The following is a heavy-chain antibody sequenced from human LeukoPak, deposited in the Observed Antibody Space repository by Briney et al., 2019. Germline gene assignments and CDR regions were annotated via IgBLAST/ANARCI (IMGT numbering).Heavy chain of an antibody. CDR3: TRGGYSDY. J-gene: IGHJ4*02. V-gene: IGHV3-7*01. CDR1: GFKFSSYW. Sequence: PGGSPRLSCAASGFKFSSYWMNWVRQAPGKGLEPVANINQDGSEKYYVDSVKGRFTISRDNAKNSLYLQMSSLRAEDTAVYYCTRGGYSDYWGQGTLVTVSS. CDR2: INQDGSEK.